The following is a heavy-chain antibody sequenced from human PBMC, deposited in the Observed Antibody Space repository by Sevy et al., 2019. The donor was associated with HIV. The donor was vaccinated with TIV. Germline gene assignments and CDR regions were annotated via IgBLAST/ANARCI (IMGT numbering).Heavy chain of an antibody. CDR2: IYPGDSDT. J-gene: IGHJ4*02. CDR1: GYSFATNW. D-gene: IGHD6-13*01. V-gene: IGHV5-51*01. Sequence: GESLKISCKGSGYSFATNWIGWVRQMPGKGLEWTGIIYPGDSDTRHSPSFQGQVTISADKSISTAYLQWSSLKASETAMYYCSRLTSLVSDFDYWGQGTLVTVSS. CDR3: SRLTSLVSDFDY.